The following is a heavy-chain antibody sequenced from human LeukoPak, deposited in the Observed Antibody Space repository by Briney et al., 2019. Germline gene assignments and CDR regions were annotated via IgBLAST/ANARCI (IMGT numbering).Heavy chain of an antibody. J-gene: IGHJ4*02. CDR1: GYTFTSYY. CDR2: INPSGGST. CDR3: ARVSGIDPSLTGYSYGSGDGSFDY. V-gene: IGHV1-46*01. D-gene: IGHD5-18*01. Sequence: ASVKVSCKASGYTFTSYYMHWVRQAPGQGLERMGIINPSGGSTSYAQKFQGRVTMTRDTSTSTVYMELSSLRSEDTAVYYCARVSGIDPSLTGYSYGSGDGSFDYWGQGTLVTVSS.